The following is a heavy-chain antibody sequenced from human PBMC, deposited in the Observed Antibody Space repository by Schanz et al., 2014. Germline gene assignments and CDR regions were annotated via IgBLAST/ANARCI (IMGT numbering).Heavy chain of an antibody. Sequence: EVQLLESGGTVVQPGGSLRVSCAASGFTFSIYGMSWVRQAPGKGLEWVSGISGSGGSTYDADSVKGRFTNSRDNSKNTLYLQMNSLRAEDTAVYYCARGVRIDYWGQGTLVTVSS. CDR3: ARGVRIDY. J-gene: IGHJ4*02. CDR1: GFTFSIYG. V-gene: IGHV3-23*01. D-gene: IGHD3-3*01. CDR2: ISGSGGST.